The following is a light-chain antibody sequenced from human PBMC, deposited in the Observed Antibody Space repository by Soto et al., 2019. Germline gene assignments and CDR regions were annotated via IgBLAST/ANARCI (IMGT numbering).Light chain of an antibody. V-gene: IGKV3-20*01. Sequence: EVVLTQSPGTLSLSPGERATLSCRASQAVSSILLAWYQQKPGQAPRLLIYGASSRATGIPDRFSGSGSGTDFTLTVSRLEPEDFAVYYCQQHGTSHIFDGGTKVDIK. CDR3: QQHGTSHI. J-gene: IGKJ4*01. CDR1: QAVSSIL. CDR2: GAS.